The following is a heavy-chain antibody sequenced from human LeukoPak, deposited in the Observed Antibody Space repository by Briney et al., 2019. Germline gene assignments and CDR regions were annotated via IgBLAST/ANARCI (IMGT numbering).Heavy chain of an antibody. CDR1: GFTFSSYA. CDR3: AKDRGSGYYFTVYYFDY. Sequence: GALRLSCAASGFTFSSYAMSWVRQAPGKGLEWVSGISGSGGSKYYADSVKGRFTISRDNSKNTLYLQMNSLRAEDTAVYYCAKDRGSGYYFTVYYFDYWGQGTLVTVSS. V-gene: IGHV3-23*01. J-gene: IGHJ4*02. CDR2: ISGSGGSK. D-gene: IGHD2/OR15-2a*01.